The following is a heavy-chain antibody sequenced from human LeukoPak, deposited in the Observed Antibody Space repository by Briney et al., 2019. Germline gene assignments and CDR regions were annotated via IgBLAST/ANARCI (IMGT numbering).Heavy chain of an antibody. CDR1: GFTFSSYS. CDR2: ISSSSSYI. CDR3: ARDPVYGSGSYPDDYYYYGMDV. V-gene: IGHV3-21*01. D-gene: IGHD3-10*01. J-gene: IGHJ6*02. Sequence: GGSLRLSCAASGFTFSSYSMNWVRQAPGKGLEWVSSISSSSSYIYYADSVKGRFTISRDNAKNSLYLQMNSLRAEDTAVYYCARDPVYGSGSYPDDYYYYGMDVWGQGTTVTVSS.